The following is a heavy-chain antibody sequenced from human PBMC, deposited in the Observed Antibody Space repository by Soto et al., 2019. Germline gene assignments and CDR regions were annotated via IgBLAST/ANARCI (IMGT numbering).Heavy chain of an antibody. Sequence: LRLSCAASGLTFSSYEMKWVRQAPGKGLEWVSYISSGGSSIYYADSVKGRFTISRDNAKNSLYLQMNSLRAEDTAIYYCARVRPDYDFWSGYDDLWGQGTLVTVSS. D-gene: IGHD3-3*01. CDR2: ISSGGSSI. CDR1: GLTFSSYE. J-gene: IGHJ5*02. V-gene: IGHV3-48*03. CDR3: ARVRPDYDFWSGYDDL.